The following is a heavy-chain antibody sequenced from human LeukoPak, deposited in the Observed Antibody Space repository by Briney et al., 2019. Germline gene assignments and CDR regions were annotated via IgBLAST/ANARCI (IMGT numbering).Heavy chain of an antibody. D-gene: IGHD3-3*01. CDR1: GGSISSYY. CDR3: ARGPRGYDFWSGYYKFDAFDI. V-gene: IGHV4-34*01. CDR2: INHSGST. Sequence: KTSETLSLTCIVSGGSISSYYWSWIRQPPGKGLEWIGEINHSGSTNYNPSLKSRVTISVDTSKNQFSLKLSSVTAADTAVYYCARGPRGYDFWSGYYKFDAFDIWGQGTMVTVSS. J-gene: IGHJ3*02.